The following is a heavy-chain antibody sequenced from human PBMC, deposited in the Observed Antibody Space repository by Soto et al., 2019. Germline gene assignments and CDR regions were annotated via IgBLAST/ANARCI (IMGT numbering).Heavy chain of an antibody. CDR3: AKDMSGDGGLSLASDY. J-gene: IGHJ4*02. CDR2: ISWNSGSI. V-gene: IGHV3-9*01. D-gene: IGHD2-21*02. CDR1: GFTFDDYA. Sequence: EVQLVESGGGLVQPGRSLRLSCAASGFTFDDYAMHWVRQAPGKGLEWVSGISWNSGSIGYADSVKGRFTISRDNAKNSLYLQMNCLRAEDTALYYCAKDMSGDGGLSLASDYWGQGTLVTVSS.